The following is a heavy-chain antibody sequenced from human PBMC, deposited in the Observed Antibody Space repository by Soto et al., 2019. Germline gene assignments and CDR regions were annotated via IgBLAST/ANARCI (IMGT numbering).Heavy chain of an antibody. V-gene: IGHV4-59*01. CDR3: ARRSGGAFDS. D-gene: IGHD1-1*01. CDR2: IYYSGST. CDR1: GVSISSYY. Sequence: QVQLQESGPGLVKPSETLSLTCTVSGVSISSYYWSWIRQPPEKGLEWIGYIYYSGSTNYNPSLKSRVIVSVDASKNQFSLKLSSVTAAATAVYYCARRSGGAFDSWGQGTMVTVSS. J-gene: IGHJ3*02.